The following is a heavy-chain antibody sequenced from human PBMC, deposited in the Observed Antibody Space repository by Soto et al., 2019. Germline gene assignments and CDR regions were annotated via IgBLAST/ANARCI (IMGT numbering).Heavy chain of an antibody. CDR1: GYTFTSYY. V-gene: IGHV1-46*01. D-gene: IGHD6-13*01. CDR2: INPSGGST. CDR3: ASTSEGIAAALYYYGMDV. Sequence: ASVKVSCKASGYTFTSYYMHWVRQAPGQGLEWMGIINPSGGSTSYAQKFQGRVTMTRDTSTSTVYMELSSLRSKDTAVYYCASTSEGIAAALYYYGMDVWGQGTTVTVSS. J-gene: IGHJ6*02.